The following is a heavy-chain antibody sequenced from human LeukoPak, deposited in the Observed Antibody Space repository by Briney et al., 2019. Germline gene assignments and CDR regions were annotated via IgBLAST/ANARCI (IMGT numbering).Heavy chain of an antibody. D-gene: IGHD2-2*02. J-gene: IGHJ4*02. V-gene: IGHV5-51*01. CDR3: ARRFTVVPAATPPYYFDY. Sequence: GASLKISCQGSGYRFTSYWFGWVRQMPGKGLEGMGIIFLGDSDTRYSPSFQGQVTISADKSISTAYLQWSSLKASDTAMYYCARRFTVVPAATPPYYFDYWGQGTLVTVSS. CDR1: GYRFTSYW. CDR2: IFLGDSDT.